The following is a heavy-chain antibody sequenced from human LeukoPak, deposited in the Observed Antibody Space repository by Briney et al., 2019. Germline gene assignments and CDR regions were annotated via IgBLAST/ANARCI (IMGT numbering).Heavy chain of an antibody. Sequence: LETLSLTCIVSGGSINSYYWSWIRQPPGKGLEWIGYIYYSGSANYSPSLKSRVTISLDTSKNQFSLNLTSVTAADTAVYYCAGVYSYGPDVWGQGTTVTVSS. CDR2: IYYSGSA. CDR3: AGVYSYGPDV. D-gene: IGHD2-8*01. V-gene: IGHV4-59*01. CDR1: GGSINSYY. J-gene: IGHJ6*02.